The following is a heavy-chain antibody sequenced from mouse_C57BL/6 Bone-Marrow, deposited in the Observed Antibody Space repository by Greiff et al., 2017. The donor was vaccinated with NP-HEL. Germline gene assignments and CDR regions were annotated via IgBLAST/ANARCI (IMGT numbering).Heavy chain of an antibody. D-gene: IGHD2-4*01. J-gene: IGHJ4*01. CDR1: GYTFTSYW. CDR2: IYPGNSDT. V-gene: IGHV1-5*01. Sequence: EVQVVESGTVLARPGASVKMSCKTSGYTFTSYWMHWVKQRPGQGLEWIGAIYPGNSDTSYNQKFKGKAKLTAVTSASTAYMELSSLTNEDSAVYYCTRLRQGDYAMDYWGQGTSVTVSS. CDR3: TRLRQGDYAMDY.